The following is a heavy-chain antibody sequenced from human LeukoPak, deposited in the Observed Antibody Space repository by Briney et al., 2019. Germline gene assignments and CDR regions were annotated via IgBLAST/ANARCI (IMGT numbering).Heavy chain of an antibody. J-gene: IGHJ4*02. CDR3: ARGSYPWYFDY. D-gene: IGHD1-26*01. Sequence: GGSLRLSCAASGFTFSDHYMSWIRQAPGKGLEWVSYISTRSTTIKYADSVRGRFTISRDNAQNSLYLRMNSLRAEDTAIYYCARGSYPWYFDYWGQGTLVTVSP. CDR2: ISTRSTTI. CDR1: GFTFSDHY. V-gene: IGHV3-11*01.